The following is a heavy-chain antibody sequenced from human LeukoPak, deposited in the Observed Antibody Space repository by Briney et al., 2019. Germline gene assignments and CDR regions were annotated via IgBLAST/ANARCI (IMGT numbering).Heavy chain of an antibody. V-gene: IGHV3-23*01. Sequence: GGTLRLSCAVSGLTFNNYGMGWVRQAPGKGLEWVSYITGSGGIIYYADSVKGRFTNSRDNSTNSLYLQMNSLKTEDTAVYYCTTDQTYYYGSGSYYSDYWGQGTLVTVSS. J-gene: IGHJ4*02. CDR2: ITGSGGII. CDR3: TTDQTYYYGSGSYYSDY. D-gene: IGHD3-10*01. CDR1: GLTFNNYG.